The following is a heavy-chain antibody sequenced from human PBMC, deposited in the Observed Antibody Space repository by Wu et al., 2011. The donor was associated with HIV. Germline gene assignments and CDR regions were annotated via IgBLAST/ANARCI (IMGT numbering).Heavy chain of an antibody. CDR2: IHPRGGGT. V-gene: IGHV1-46*01. CDR3: ARDFGFGNFGRGYLDF. D-gene: IGHD3-3*01. J-gene: IGHJ4*02. Sequence: QVQXVQSGAEVMKPGASVKLSCKTSGFTFTTFYVNWVRQAPGQGLEWMGIIHPRGGGTTYAQKFQGRVTMTSDTSTSTVYMVLSSLKFEDTAMYYCARDFGFGNFGRGYLDFWGQGTLVTVSS. CDR1: GFTFTTFY.